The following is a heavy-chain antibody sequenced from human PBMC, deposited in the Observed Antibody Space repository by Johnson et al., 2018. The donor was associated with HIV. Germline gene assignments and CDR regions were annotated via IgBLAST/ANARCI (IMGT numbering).Heavy chain of an antibody. D-gene: IGHD2-8*02. Sequence: VQLVESGGGVVQPGGSLRLSCGASGFTFSDHWMQWVRQAPGKGLEWVSGINWNGGSTGYADSVKGRFTISRDNAKNSLYLQMNSLRAEDTALYYCARGGYCTGGVCLGDAFDIWGQGTMVTVSS. CDR3: ARGGYCTGGVCLGDAFDI. J-gene: IGHJ3*02. V-gene: IGHV3-20*04. CDR2: INWNGGST. CDR1: GFTFSDHW.